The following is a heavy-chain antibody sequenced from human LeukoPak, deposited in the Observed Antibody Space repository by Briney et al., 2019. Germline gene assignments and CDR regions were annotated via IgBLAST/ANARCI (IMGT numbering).Heavy chain of an antibody. CDR3: TTGPPDTAMELDY. CDR1: GFTFSNAW. V-gene: IGHV3-15*01. D-gene: IGHD5-18*01. J-gene: IGHJ4*02. CDR2: IKSKTDGGTT. Sequence: GGSLRLSCAASGFTFSNAWMSWVRQAPGKGLEWVGRIKSKTDGGTTDYAAPVKGRFTISRDDSKNTLYLQMNSLKTEDTAVYYCTTGPPDTAMELDYWGQGTLVTVSS.